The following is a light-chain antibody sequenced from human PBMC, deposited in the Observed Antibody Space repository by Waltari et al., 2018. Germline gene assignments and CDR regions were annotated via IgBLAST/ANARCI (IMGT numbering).Light chain of an antibody. CDR1: GNDIGRYDY. Sequence: HSALTQPASVSGSPGQSITISCTGTGNDIGRYDYVSWYQQQPGEAPNLVIHDVTQRQSGISRLFSCSKSANTASLTITGLQAEDEAVSYRSSHRSDFTVVCGGGTRVTVL. J-gene: IGLJ3*02. CDR2: DVT. V-gene: IGLV2-14*01. CDR3: SSHRSDFTVV.